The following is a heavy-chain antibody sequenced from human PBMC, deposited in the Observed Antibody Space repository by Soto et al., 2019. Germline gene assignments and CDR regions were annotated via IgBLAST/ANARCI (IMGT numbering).Heavy chain of an antibody. Sequence: PGGSLRLSCGASGFSFSNFAMSWVRQAPGKGLEWVSGIGAGGDITFYADSVKGRFGISRDNSKNTVYLQVNSLRAEDTAVYFCAKDDFTDRGEDCFDHWGPGTLVTVSS. CDR2: IGAGGDIT. D-gene: IGHD2-21*01. CDR1: GFSFSNFA. V-gene: IGHV3-23*01. CDR3: AKDDFTDRGEDCFDH. J-gene: IGHJ4*02.